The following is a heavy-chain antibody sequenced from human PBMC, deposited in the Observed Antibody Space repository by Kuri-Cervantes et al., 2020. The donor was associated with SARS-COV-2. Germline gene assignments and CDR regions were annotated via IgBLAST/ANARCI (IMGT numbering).Heavy chain of an antibody. CDR2: INLMFDSA. Sequence: SVKVSCKASGGTFISSSITWVRQAPGQGLEWMGRINLMFDSANYAQKVQGRDTITADKSTRTTYMELSSLTSEDTAVYYCARVHCISVSCFSAYPLDVWGQGTMVTVSS. J-gene: IGHJ3*01. D-gene: IGHD2-2*01. CDR1: GGTFISSS. CDR3: ARVHCISVSCFSAYPLDV. V-gene: IGHV1-69*08.